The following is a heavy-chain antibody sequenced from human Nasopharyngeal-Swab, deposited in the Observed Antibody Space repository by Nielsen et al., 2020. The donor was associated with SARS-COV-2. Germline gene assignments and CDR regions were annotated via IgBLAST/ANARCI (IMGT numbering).Heavy chain of an antibody. CDR2: IYPGDSDT. V-gene: IGHV5-51*01. CDR1: GYRFSTYW. Sequence: GGSLRLSCMGSGYRFSTYWINWVRQMPGKGLEWMGIIYPGDSDTRYSPSFHGQVSISVDKSITTAYLQWNSLKASDTATYFCAIDYGSGTYGLDVWGQGTRVTVSS. J-gene: IGHJ6*02. CDR3: AIDYGSGTYGLDV. D-gene: IGHD3-10*01.